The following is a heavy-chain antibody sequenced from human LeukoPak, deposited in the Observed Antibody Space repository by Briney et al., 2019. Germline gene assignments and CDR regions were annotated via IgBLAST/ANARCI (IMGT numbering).Heavy chain of an antibody. CDR3: TKVRSGSSNWALRVFDY. CDR2: ISPGGGTT. D-gene: IGHD4-11*01. CDR1: GFTFSNEA. V-gene: IGHV3-23*01. Sequence: GGSLRLSCAVSGFTFSNEAMGWVRQLRGGGLEWVSTISPGGGTTYYAESMKGRFTISRDNSKSTLYLEMSSLRVEDTAVYYCTKVRSGSSNWALRVFDYWGQGALVTVSS. J-gene: IGHJ4*02.